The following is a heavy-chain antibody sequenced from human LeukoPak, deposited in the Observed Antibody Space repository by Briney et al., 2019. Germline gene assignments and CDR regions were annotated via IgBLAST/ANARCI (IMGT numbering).Heavy chain of an antibody. V-gene: IGHV3-23*01. CDR3: AKRGAGYYFDY. J-gene: IGHJ4*02. D-gene: IGHD3-10*01. Sequence: GGSLRLSCAASGFTFSSYAMSCVRQAPGKGLEWVSSITDSGGGTFYADSVKGRFTISRDNSKNTLFLQLNSLRAEDTAVYYCAKRGAGYYFDYWGQGTLVTVSS. CDR2: ITDSGGGT. CDR1: GFTFSSYA.